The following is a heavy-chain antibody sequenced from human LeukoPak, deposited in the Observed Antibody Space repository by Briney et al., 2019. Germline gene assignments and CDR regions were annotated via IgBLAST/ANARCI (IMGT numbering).Heavy chain of an antibody. V-gene: IGHV3-11*01. D-gene: IGHD1-14*01. CDR2: ISSSGSTI. CDR1: GFTFSDYY. CDR3: ARGRKFHRAGQPLPPNFDY. J-gene: IGHJ4*02. Sequence: PGGSLRLSCAASGFTFSDYYMSWIRQAPGKGLEWVSYISSSGSTIYYADSVKGRFTISRDNAKNSLYLQMNSLRAEDTAVYYCARGRKFHRAGQPLPPNFDYWGQGTLVTVSS.